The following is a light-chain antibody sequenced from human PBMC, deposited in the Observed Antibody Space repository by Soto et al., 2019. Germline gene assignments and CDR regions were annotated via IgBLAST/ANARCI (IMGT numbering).Light chain of an antibody. CDR3: ATWDDDLYTPI. CDR1: SSNIGSNS. CDR2: NNN. J-gene: IGLJ2*01. Sequence: QSVLTQPPSASGTPGQRVTISCSGSSSNIGSNSVYWYHHLPGTAPKLLIYNNNQRPSGVPDRFSGSKSGTSASLAITGLRSDDEADYYCATWDDDLYTPIIGGGTKLTVL. V-gene: IGLV1-47*02.